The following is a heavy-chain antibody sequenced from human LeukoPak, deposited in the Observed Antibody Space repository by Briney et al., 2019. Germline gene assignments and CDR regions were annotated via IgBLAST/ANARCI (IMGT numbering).Heavy chain of an antibody. CDR2: ISGSGGST. Sequence: PGGSLRLSCAASGFTFSSYAMSWVRQAPGKGLEWVSAISGSGGSTYYADSVKGRFTISRDNSENTLYLQMNSLRAEDTAVYYCALEGITIIAGGWFDPWGQGTLVTVSS. J-gene: IGHJ5*02. CDR1: GFTFSSYA. D-gene: IGHD3-3*01. V-gene: IGHV3-23*01. CDR3: ALEGITIIAGGWFDP.